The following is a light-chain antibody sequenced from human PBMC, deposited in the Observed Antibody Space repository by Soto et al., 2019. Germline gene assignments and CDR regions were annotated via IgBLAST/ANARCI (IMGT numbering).Light chain of an antibody. V-gene: IGLV1-40*01. Sequence: QSVLTQPPSVSGAPGQRVTISCTGSSSNIGAGYDVHWYQQLPGTAPKLLIYFNSNRPSGVPGRFSGSKSGTSASLAITGLQAEDEADYYCQSYDSSLSGSVVFGGGTKLTVL. CDR3: QSYDSSLSGSVV. CDR1: SSNIGAGYD. J-gene: IGLJ2*01. CDR2: FNS.